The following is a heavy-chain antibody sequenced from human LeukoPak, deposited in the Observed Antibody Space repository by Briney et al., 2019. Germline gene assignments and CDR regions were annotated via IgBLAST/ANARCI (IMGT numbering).Heavy chain of an antibody. CDR1: GFTFSTYG. CDR2: IRYDGSRK. V-gene: IGHV3-30*02. J-gene: IGHJ4*02. CDR3: AKDSTGITTVTGDGY. Sequence: GGSLRLSCAASGFTFSTYGMHWVRQAPGKGLEWVAFIRYDGSRKYLADSVKGRFTISRDNSKNTLYLQINNLRAEDTAVYYCAKDSTGITTVTGDGYWGQGTLVTVSS. D-gene: IGHD4-17*01.